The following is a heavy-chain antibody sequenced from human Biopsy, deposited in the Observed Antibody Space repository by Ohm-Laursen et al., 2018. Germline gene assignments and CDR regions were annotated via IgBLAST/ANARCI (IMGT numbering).Heavy chain of an antibody. CDR2: IYYSVMT. CDR3: ARDSGILNYGNFKYYHYYGMDV. D-gene: IGHD4-11*01. Sequence: SDTLSLTCTVSGGSFTGHYRSWIRQPPGKGLEWIGHIYYSVMTNYNPSLQSRVSISVDTSRNQVSLTLSSVTAADTAVYYCARDSGILNYGNFKYYHYYGMDVWGQGTKVTVSS. J-gene: IGHJ6*02. CDR1: GGSFTGHY. V-gene: IGHV4-59*11.